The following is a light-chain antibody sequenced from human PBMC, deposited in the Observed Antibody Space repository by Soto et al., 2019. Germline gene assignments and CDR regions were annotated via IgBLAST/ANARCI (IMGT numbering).Light chain of an antibody. Sequence: QSALTQPASVSGSPGQSITISCTGTSSDVGGYTYVSWYQQHPGKAPKLIISEVSNRPSGVSHRFSGSKSGNTASLTITGLQAADEADHYCSSYTSSSSLVFGGGTKVTVL. CDR2: EVS. CDR3: SSYTSSSSLV. CDR1: SSDVGGYTY. V-gene: IGLV2-14*01. J-gene: IGLJ3*02.